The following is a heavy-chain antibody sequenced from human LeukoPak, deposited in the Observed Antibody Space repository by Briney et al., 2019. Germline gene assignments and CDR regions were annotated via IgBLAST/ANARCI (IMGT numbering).Heavy chain of an antibody. V-gene: IGHV4-61*01. CDR2: IYYTGST. CDR1: GGSVSSGSYY. D-gene: IGHD3-10*01. Sequence: PSETLPLTCTVSGGSVSSGSYYWSWIRQPPGKGLEWIGYIYYTGSTNYNPSLKSRVTISIDTSKNQFSLKLSSVTAADTAVYYCARGVPYWGQGTLVTVSS. J-gene: IGHJ4*02. CDR3: ARGVPY.